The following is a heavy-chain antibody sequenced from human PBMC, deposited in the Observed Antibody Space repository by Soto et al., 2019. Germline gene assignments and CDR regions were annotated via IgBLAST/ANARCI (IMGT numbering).Heavy chain of an antibody. CDR2: IYYSGST. J-gene: IGHJ4*02. V-gene: IGHV4-59*01. CDR3: ARVRWTVAGPGHFDY. CDR1: GGSISSYY. D-gene: IGHD6-19*01. Sequence: QVQLQESGPGLVKPSETLSLTCTVSGGSISSYYWSWIRQPPGKGLEWIGYIYYSGSTNYNPSLKSRVTLSVDTSKNQVSMKLSSATAADTAVYYCARVRWTVAGPGHFDYWGQGTLVTVSS.